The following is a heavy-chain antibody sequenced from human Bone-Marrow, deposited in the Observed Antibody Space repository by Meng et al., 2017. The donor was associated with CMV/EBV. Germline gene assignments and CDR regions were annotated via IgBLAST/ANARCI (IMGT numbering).Heavy chain of an antibody. D-gene: IGHD3-10*01. CDR2: IRYDGGKK. V-gene: IGHV3-30*02. CDR3: TKDSGRGGHLWFRGVGY. J-gene: IGHJ4*02. Sequence: GGSLRLSCAASGLTLSSYGIHWVRQAPGKGLEWVAFIRYDGGKKEYVDSVKGRFTISRDNSKNAVNLQMNSLRAEDTAVYYCTKDSGRGGHLWFRGVGYWGQGTRVTVCS. CDR1: GLTLSSYG.